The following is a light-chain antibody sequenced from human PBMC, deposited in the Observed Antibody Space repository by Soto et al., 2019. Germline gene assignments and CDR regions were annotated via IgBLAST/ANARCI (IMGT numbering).Light chain of an antibody. CDR1: QSVSSSY. J-gene: IGKJ1*01. Sequence: ESVLTQSPGTLSLSPGERATLSCRASQSVSSSYLAWYQQKPGQAPRLLIYGASSRATGTPDRFSGSGSGTESTLTISRREPEDFAVYYCQQYGSSPPWTFGQGTKVEIK. CDR3: QQYGSSPPWT. CDR2: GAS. V-gene: IGKV3-20*01.